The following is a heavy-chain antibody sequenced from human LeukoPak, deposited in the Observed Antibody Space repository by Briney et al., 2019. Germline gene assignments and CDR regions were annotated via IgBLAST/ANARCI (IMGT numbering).Heavy chain of an antibody. CDR3: ASLGFCTGTRCLEDS. Sequence: SETLSLTCTVSDGSINNHYWSWIRQPPGKGLEWIGYIHSTGSTHYNPSLKSRVTISVDRSENQFSLKVTSVTAADTAVYYCASLGFCTGTRCLEDSWGQGTLVTVAS. J-gene: IGHJ4*02. D-gene: IGHD2-2*03. CDR1: DGSINNHY. CDR2: IHSTGST. V-gene: IGHV4-59*11.